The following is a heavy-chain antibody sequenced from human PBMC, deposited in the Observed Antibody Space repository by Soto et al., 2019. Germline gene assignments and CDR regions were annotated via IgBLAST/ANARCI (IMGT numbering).Heavy chain of an antibody. CDR3: ARSPDSSGYYPRWYYYGMDV. J-gene: IGHJ6*02. D-gene: IGHD3-22*01. CDR1: GVNISSSNW. V-gene: IGHV4-4*02. CDR2: IYHSGST. Sequence: SETLSLTSAVSGVNISSSNWWSWVRQPPGKGLEWIGEIYHSGSTNYNPSLKSRVTISVDKSKNQFSLKLSSVTAADTAVYYCARSPDSSGYYPRWYYYGMDVWGQGTTVTVSS.